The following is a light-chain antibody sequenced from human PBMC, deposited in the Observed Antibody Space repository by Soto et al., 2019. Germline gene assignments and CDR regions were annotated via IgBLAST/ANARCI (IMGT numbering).Light chain of an antibody. CDR3: SSYTSSNTWV. CDR2: EVS. CDR1: SSDVGGYNY. V-gene: IGLV2-14*01. Sequence: QSVLTQPASVSGSPGQSITISCTGTSSDVGGYNYVSWYQQHPGKAPKVMIYEVSNRPSGVSNRFSGSKSGNTASLTISGLHAEDEADYYCSSYTSSNTWVFGGGTKLTVL. J-gene: IGLJ3*02.